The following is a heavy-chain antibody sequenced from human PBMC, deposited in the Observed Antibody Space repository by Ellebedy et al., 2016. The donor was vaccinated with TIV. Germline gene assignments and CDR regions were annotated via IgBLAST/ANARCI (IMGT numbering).Heavy chain of an antibody. CDR1: GFTFSRTA. J-gene: IGHJ4*02. Sequence: GGSLRLXXAASGFTFSRTAMSWVRQAPGKGLEWVSVISGSGVTTDCADSVKGRFTISRDNSKNTLILQMNSLRAENTAEYYCARQREGYNFHYFDSWGQGTLVTVSS. V-gene: IGHV3-23*01. CDR2: ISGSGVTT. D-gene: IGHD5-24*01. CDR3: ARQREGYNFHYFDS.